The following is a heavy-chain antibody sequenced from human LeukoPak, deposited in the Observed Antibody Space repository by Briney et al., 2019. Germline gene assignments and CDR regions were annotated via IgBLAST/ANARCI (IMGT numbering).Heavy chain of an antibody. J-gene: IGHJ5*02. Sequence: APVKVSCKASGYTFTGYYMHWVRQAPGQGFEWMGWISPHNGNTNYAEKLQGRVSMTTDTSTTTAYMELTSLTSDDTAVYFCTRGDNYIVVSDPFDHWGQGTLVTVSS. V-gene: IGHV1-18*04. CDR1: GYTFTGYY. CDR2: ISPHNGNT. D-gene: IGHD5-12*01. CDR3: TRGDNYIVVSDPFDH.